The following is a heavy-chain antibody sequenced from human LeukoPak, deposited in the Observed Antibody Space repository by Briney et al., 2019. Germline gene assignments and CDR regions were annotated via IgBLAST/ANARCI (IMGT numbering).Heavy chain of an antibody. V-gene: IGHV4-31*03. J-gene: IGHJ4*02. CDR3: ARSYHDGVVPFDY. CDR1: GGSISSGGYY. D-gene: IGHD3-10*01. Sequence: SETLSLTCTVSGGSISSGGYYWSWIRQHPGKGLEWIGYIYYSGSTYYNPSLKSRVTISVDTSKNQSSLKLSSVTAADTAVYYCARSYHDGVVPFDYWGQGTLVTVSS. CDR2: IYYSGST.